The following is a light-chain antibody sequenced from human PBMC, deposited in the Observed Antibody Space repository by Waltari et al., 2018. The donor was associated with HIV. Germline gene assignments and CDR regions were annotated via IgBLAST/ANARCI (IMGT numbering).Light chain of an antibody. CDR2: WAS. J-gene: IGKJ4*01. V-gene: IGKV4-1*01. CDR1: RSILYSSNNQNY. Sequence: DIVMTQSPNYLAVSLGERATINCRSSRSILYSSNNQNYLAWYQQKPGQSPKVLIYWASTRASGVPDRFSGSGSGTNFSLTISSLQSDDVALYYCQQYYTIGPTFGGGTKVE. CDR3: QQYYTIGPT.